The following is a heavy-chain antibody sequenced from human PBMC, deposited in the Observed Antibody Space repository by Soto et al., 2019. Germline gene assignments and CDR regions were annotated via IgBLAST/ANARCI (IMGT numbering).Heavy chain of an antibody. CDR2: ISGSGGST. Sequence: EVQLLESGGGLVQPGGSLRLSCAASGFTFSSYAMSWVRQAPGKGLEWVSAISGSGGSTYYADSVKGRFTISRDNSKNTLYLQMNSLRAEDTAVYYCARVTLDILTGYAVNAFDIWGQGTMVTVSS. J-gene: IGHJ3*02. D-gene: IGHD3-9*01. V-gene: IGHV3-23*01. CDR1: GFTFSSYA. CDR3: ARVTLDILTGYAVNAFDI.